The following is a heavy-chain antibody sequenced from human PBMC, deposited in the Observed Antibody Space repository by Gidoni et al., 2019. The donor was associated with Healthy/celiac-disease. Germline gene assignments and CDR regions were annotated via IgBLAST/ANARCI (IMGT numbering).Heavy chain of an antibody. Sequence: EVQLVESGGGLVQPGRSLRLSCTASGFTFGDYAMSWFLQAPGKGLEWVGSIRSKAYGGTTEYAASVKGRFTISRDDSKSIAYLQMNSLKTEDTAVYYCTTDHLWYLYFDYWGQGTLVTVSS. D-gene: IGHD3-10*01. V-gene: IGHV3-49*03. CDR1: GFTFGDYA. CDR2: IRSKAYGGTT. CDR3: TTDHLWYLYFDY. J-gene: IGHJ4*02.